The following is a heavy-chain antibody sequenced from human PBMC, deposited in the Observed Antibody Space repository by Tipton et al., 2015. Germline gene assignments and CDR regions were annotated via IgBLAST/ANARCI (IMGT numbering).Heavy chain of an antibody. Sequence: TLSLTCSVSGGSISTYCWSWIRQPPGKGLEWIGYIYSSGSANYNPSLKSRVTISVDTSKNQFSLKLSSVTAADTAVYYCARDAGIVAAPSRYFHYWGQGTLVTVSS. CDR3: ARDAGIVAAPSRYFHY. CDR2: IYSSGSA. CDR1: GGSISTYC. J-gene: IGHJ1*01. D-gene: IGHD2-15*01. V-gene: IGHV4-59*01.